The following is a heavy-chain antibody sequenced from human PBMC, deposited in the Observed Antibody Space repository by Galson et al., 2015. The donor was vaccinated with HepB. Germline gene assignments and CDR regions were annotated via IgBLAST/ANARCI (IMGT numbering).Heavy chain of an antibody. CDR2: IIPIFGTA. D-gene: IGHD6-19*01. Sequence: SVKVSCKASGGTFSSYAISWVRQAPGQGLEWMGGIIPIFGTANYAQKFQGRVTITADESTSTAYMELSSLRSEDTAVYYCASGSSSGWYFDYWGQGTLVTVSS. J-gene: IGHJ4*02. CDR3: ASGSSSGWYFDY. V-gene: IGHV1-69*13. CDR1: GGTFSSYA.